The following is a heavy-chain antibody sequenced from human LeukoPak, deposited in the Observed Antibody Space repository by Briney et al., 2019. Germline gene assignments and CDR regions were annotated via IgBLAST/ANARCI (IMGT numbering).Heavy chain of an antibody. J-gene: IGHJ4*02. V-gene: IGHV4-38-2*02. CDR3: ARATVVRRGLYYFDY. D-gene: IGHD4-23*01. Sequence: SETLSLTCTVSGYSISSGYYWGWIRQPPGKGLEWIGSIYHSGSTYYNPSLKSRVTISVDTSKNQFSLKLSSVTAADTAVYYCARATVVRRGLYYFDYWGQGTLVTVSS. CDR2: IYHSGST. CDR1: GYSISSGYY.